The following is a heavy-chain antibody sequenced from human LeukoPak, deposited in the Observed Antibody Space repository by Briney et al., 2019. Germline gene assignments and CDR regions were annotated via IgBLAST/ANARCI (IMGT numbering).Heavy chain of an antibody. CDR1: GFTFSSYS. J-gene: IGHJ6*03. D-gene: IGHD3-10*01. CDR2: ISSSSSYI. Sequence: GGSLRLSCAASGFTFSSYSMNWVRQAPGKGLEWVSSISSSSSYIYYADSVKGRFTISRDNAKNSLYLQMKSLRAEDTAVYYXXRDPSLGYYYYMDVWGKGTTVTVSS. CDR3: XRDPSLGYYYYMDV. V-gene: IGHV3-21*01.